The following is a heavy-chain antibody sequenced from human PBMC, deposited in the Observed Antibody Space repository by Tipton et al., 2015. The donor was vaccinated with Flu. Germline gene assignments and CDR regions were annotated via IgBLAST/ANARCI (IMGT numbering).Heavy chain of an antibody. CDR1: GDSISSYY. CDR3: ARYGTYDGSRYFQH. CDR2: IYYSGST. D-gene: IGHD1-26*01. J-gene: IGHJ1*01. V-gene: IGHV4-59*01. Sequence: TLSLTCTVSGDSISSYYWSWIRQPPGKGLEWIGYIYYSGSTNYNPSLKSRVTISVDTSKNQFSLKLSSVTAADMAVYYCARYGTYDGSRYFQHWGQGTLVTVSS.